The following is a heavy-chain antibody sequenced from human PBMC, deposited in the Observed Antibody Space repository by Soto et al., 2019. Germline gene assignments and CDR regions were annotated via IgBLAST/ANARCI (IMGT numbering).Heavy chain of an antibody. D-gene: IGHD6-19*01. CDR2: VKSKTNGGAS. CDR1: GFTFSDAW. J-gene: IGHJ6*02. Sequence: GGSLRLSCAASGFTFSDAWMSWVRQAPGKGLEWVGRVKSKTNGGASDYAAPVKGRFTISRDDPKNTLYLQMNSLKTDDAAVYYCTTEYSTGWHYYYYGMDVWGLGTTVTVSS. CDR3: TTEYSTGWHYYYYGMDV. V-gene: IGHV3-15*01.